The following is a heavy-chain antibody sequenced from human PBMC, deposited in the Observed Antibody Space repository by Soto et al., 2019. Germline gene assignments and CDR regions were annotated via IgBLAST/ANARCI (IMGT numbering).Heavy chain of an antibody. Sequence: PSETLSLTCTVSGGSISSYYWSWIRQPPGKGLEWIGYIYYSGSTNYNPSLKSRVTISVDTSKNQFSLYLQMDSLSAGDTAVYYCARGRLAAGGLDAWGKGTTVTVSS. CDR2: IYYSGST. D-gene: IGHD6-13*01. CDR3: ARGRLAAGGLDA. CDR1: GGSISSYY. V-gene: IGHV4-59*12. J-gene: IGHJ6*04.